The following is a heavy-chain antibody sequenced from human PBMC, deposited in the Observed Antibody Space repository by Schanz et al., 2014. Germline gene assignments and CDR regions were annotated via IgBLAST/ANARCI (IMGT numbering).Heavy chain of an antibody. CDR3: ARDGVAATTDFEY. D-gene: IGHD1-1*01. V-gene: IGHV3-21*06. Sequence: KLVESGGGLVQPGRSLRLSCAASGFTFDHYAMYWVRQSPGKGLEWVAFLSFDSRHIYYADSVKGRFTISRDNAKSSLHLQMNSVRADDTAVYYCARDGVAATTDFEYWGQGALVTVSS. CDR2: LSFDSRHI. CDR1: GFTFDHYA. J-gene: IGHJ4*02.